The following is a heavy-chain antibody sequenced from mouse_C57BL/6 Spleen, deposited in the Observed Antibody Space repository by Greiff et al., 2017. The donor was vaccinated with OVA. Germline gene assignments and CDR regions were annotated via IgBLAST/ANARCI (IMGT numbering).Heavy chain of an antibody. D-gene: IGHD2-4*01. CDR3: ARLPYDYPGYFDY. J-gene: IGHJ2*01. Sequence: EVKVVESEGGLVQPGSSMKLSCTASGFTFSDYYMAWVRQVPEKGLEWVANINYDGSSTYYLDSLKSRFIISRDNAKNILYLQMSSLKSEDTATYYCARLPYDYPGYFDYWGQGTTLTVSS. CDR1: GFTFSDYY. V-gene: IGHV5-16*01. CDR2: INYDGSST.